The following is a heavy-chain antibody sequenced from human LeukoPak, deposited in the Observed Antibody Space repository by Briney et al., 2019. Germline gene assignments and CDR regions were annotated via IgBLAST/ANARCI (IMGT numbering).Heavy chain of an antibody. J-gene: IGHJ4*02. CDR2: FDPEDGET. CDR1: GYTLTELS. CDR3: ATDQPNYYDSSGYLY. Sequence: EASVKVSCKVSGYTLTELSMHWVRQAPGKGLEWMGGFDPEDGETIYAQKFQGRVTMTEDTSTDTAYMELSSLRSGDTAVYYCATDQPNYYDSSGYLYWGQGTLVTVSS. D-gene: IGHD3-22*01. V-gene: IGHV1-24*01.